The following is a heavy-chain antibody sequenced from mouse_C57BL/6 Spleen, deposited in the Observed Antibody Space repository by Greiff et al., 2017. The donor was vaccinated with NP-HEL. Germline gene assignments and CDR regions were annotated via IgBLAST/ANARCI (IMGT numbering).Heavy chain of an antibody. V-gene: IGHV1-52*01. CDR2: IDPSDSET. Sequence: QVQLQQPGAELVRPGSSVKLSCKASGYTFTSYWMHWVKQRPIQGLEWIGNIDPSDSETHYNQKFKDKATLTEDKSSSTAYMQLSSLTSEDSAVYYCATYYYGSSLYWYFDVWGTGTTVTVSS. D-gene: IGHD1-1*01. CDR1: GYTFTSYW. CDR3: ATYYYGSSLYWYFDV. J-gene: IGHJ1*03.